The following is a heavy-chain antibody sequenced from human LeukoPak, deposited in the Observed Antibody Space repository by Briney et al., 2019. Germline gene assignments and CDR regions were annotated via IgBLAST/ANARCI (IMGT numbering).Heavy chain of an antibody. V-gene: IGHV1-69*13. J-gene: IGHJ5*02. CDR3: ARAPTYSNHGRNWFDP. D-gene: IGHD4-11*01. CDR2: IIPIFGTA. CDR1: GYTFTGYY. Sequence: GASVKVSCKASGYTFTGYYMHWVRQAPGQGLEWMGGIIPIFGTANYAQKFQGRVTITADESTSTAYMELSSLRSEDTAVYYCARAPTYSNHGRNWFDPWGQGTLVTVSS.